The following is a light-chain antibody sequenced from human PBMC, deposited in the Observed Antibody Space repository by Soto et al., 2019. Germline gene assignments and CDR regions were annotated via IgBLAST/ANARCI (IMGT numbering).Light chain of an antibody. J-gene: IGLJ2*01. Sequence: QPVLTQPASVSGSPGQSITISCTGASSDVGAYNYVSWYQQHPGKAPKLMIFDVSNRPSGVSNRFSASKSGNTASLTISGLQAEDEADYYCSSYPSSSTVVFGGGTKLTVL. CDR2: DVS. CDR1: SSDVGAYNY. CDR3: SSYPSSSTVV. V-gene: IGLV2-14*01.